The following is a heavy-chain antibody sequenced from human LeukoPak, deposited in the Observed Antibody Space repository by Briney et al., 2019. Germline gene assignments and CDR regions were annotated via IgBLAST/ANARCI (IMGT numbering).Heavy chain of an antibody. D-gene: IGHD6-19*01. Sequence: GRSLRLSCAASGFTFSSYAMHWVRQAPGKGQEWVAVISYDGSNKYYADSVKGRFTISRDNSKNTLYLQMNSLRAEDTAVYYCARDDPSGYSSGWARWGQGTLVTVSS. CDR1: GFTFSSYA. CDR2: ISYDGSNK. J-gene: IGHJ4*02. CDR3: ARDDPSGYSSGWAR. V-gene: IGHV3-30*04.